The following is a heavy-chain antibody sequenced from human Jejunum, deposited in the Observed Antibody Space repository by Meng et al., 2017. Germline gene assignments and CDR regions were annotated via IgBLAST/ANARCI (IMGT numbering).Heavy chain of an antibody. J-gene: IGHJ6*02. V-gene: IGHV3-7*01. CDR2: IKQDGSEK. CDR3: ARAWIQLYYYGMDV. Sequence: GGSLTLSCAASGFTFSSYWMSWVRQAPGKGLEWVANIKQDGSEKYYVDSVKGRFTISRDNAKNSLYLQMNSLRAEDTAVYYCARAWIQLYYYGMDVWGQGTTVTVSS. CDR1: GFTFSSYW. D-gene: IGHD5-18*01.